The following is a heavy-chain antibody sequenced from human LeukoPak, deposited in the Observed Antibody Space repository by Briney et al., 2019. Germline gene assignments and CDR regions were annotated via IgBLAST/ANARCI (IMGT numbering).Heavy chain of an antibody. D-gene: IGHD4-17*01. V-gene: IGHV3-30*03. CDR3: ARSGYGDIHFDY. Sequence: GRSLRLSCEVSGFTFSSYGMHWVRQAPGKGLEWVAVISYDGSNKYYADSVKGRFTISRDNAKNSLYLQMNSLRAEDTAVYYCARSGYGDIHFDYWGQGTLVTVSS. J-gene: IGHJ4*02. CDR2: ISYDGSNK. CDR1: GFTFSSYG.